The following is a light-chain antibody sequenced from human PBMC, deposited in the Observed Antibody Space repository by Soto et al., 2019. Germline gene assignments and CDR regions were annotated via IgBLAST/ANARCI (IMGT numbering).Light chain of an antibody. CDR2: GAS. CDR1: QSVTRNY. J-gene: IGKJ5*01. V-gene: IGKV3D-20*02. Sequence: VRLKQSAGTLSLSQGERATLSCRASQSVTRNYLAWYQQKPGQAPRLLMYGASTRATGIADRFSGSGSGTDFTLTISSLEAEDFGIYYCQQRNTWPITFGQGTRLEVK. CDR3: QQRNTWPIT.